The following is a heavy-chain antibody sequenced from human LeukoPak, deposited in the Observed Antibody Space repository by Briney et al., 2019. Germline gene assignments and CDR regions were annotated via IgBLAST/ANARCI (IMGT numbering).Heavy chain of an antibody. V-gene: IGHV3-74*01. CDR2: INSDGSST. D-gene: IGHD6-13*01. Sequence: GGSLRLSCAASGFTFSSYWMHWVRQAPGKGLVWVSRINSDGSSTSYADSVKGRFTISRDNAKNTLYLQMNSLRAEDTAVYYCARVSYSSSWYYYYGMDVWGQGTTVTVFS. CDR1: GFTFSSYW. J-gene: IGHJ6*02. CDR3: ARVSYSSSWYYYYGMDV.